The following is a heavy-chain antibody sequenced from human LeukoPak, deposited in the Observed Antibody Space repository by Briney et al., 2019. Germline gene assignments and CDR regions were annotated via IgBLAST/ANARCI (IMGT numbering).Heavy chain of an antibody. J-gene: IGHJ4*02. CDR1: GYTFTGYY. V-gene: IGHV1-2*04. Sequence: ASVKVSCKASGYTFTGYYMHWVRQAPGQGLEWMGWINPNSGGTNYAQKFQGWVTMTRDTSISTAYMELSRLRSDDTAVYYCARDPVYGSGSPGFDYWGQGTLVTVSS. CDR2: INPNSGGT. CDR3: ARDPVYGSGSPGFDY. D-gene: IGHD3-10*01.